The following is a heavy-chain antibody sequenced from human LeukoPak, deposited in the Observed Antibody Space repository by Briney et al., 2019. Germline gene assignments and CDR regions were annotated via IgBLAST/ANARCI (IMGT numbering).Heavy chain of an antibody. J-gene: IGHJ4*02. CDR1: GFTFSSYA. CDR3: AKDFYGDQRFDY. CDR2: ISGGGGST. Sequence: GGSLRLSCAASGFTFSSYAMSWVRQAPGKGLEWVSAISGGGGSTYYADPVKGRFTISRDNSKNTLYLQMNSLRAEDTAVYYCAKDFYGDQRFDYWGQGTLVTVSS. V-gene: IGHV3-23*01. D-gene: IGHD4-17*01.